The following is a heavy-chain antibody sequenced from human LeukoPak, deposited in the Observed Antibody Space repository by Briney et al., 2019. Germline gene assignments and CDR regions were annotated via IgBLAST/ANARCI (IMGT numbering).Heavy chain of an antibody. Sequence: GGSLRLSCAASGFTFDDYAMHWARQAPGKGLEWVSGISWNSGGIGYADSVKGRFTISRDNAKNSLYLQMNSLRADDTALYYCAKANAAVFYCSGRSCYFAYWGQGTLVTVSS. D-gene: IGHD2-15*01. CDR3: AKANAAVFYCSGRSCYFAY. CDR2: ISWNSGGI. V-gene: IGHV3-9*01. CDR1: GFTFDDYA. J-gene: IGHJ4*02.